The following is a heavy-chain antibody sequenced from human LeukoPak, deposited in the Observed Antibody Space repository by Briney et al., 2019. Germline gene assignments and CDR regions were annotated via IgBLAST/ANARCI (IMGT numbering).Heavy chain of an antibody. CDR3: AKELVDYYDSSGPFDY. Sequence: GGSLRLSCAATGFSFTDYSVHWVRQAPGKGLEWISSISTNGNYIYYADSVRGRFSISRDIAKSSLFLQMNSLKVEDTAVYYCAKELVDYYDSSGPFDYWGQGTLVTVSS. J-gene: IGHJ4*02. V-gene: IGHV3-21*01. CDR2: ISTNGNYI. CDR1: GFSFTDYS. D-gene: IGHD3-22*01.